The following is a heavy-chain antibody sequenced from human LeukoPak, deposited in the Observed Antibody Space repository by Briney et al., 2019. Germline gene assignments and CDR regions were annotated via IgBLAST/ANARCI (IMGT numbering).Heavy chain of an antibody. D-gene: IGHD6-13*01. CDR2: ISGSGGST. CDR3: AKVWYRIAAAGYYFDY. J-gene: IGHJ4*02. V-gene: IGHV3-23*01. CDR1: GFTFNSYA. Sequence: GGSLRLSCAASGFTFNSYAMSWVRQAPGKGLEWVSSISGSGGSTYYADSVKGRFPISRDNSKNTLYLQMNSLRAEDTAVYYCAKVWYRIAAAGYYFDYWGPGTLVTVSS.